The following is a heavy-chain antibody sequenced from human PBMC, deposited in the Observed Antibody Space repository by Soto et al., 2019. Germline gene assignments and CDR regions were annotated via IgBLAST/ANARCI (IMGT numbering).Heavy chain of an antibody. D-gene: IGHD3-3*01. J-gene: IGHJ4*02. Sequence: ASVKVSCKASGYTFTSYAMHWARQAPGQRLEWMGWINAGNGNTKYSQKFQGRVAITRDTSASTAYMELSSLRSEDTAVYYCASVGYYDFWSAYFDYWGQGTLVTVSS. CDR3: ASVGYYDFWSAYFDY. V-gene: IGHV1-3*01. CDR2: INAGNGNT. CDR1: GYTFTSYA.